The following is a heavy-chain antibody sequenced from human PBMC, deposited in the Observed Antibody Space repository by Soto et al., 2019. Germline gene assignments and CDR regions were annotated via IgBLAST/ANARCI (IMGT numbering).Heavy chain of an antibody. CDR2: IIPVCGTA. V-gene: IGHV1-69*12. D-gene: IGHD3-10*01. CDR1: GGSLTNYG. CDR3: ARGAAPKLRVTNYYGMDV. Sequence: QVQLVQSGAEVKKTGSSVKVSCKASGGSLTNYGVSWVRQAPGQGLEWMGGIIPVCGTATYAQKLQGRVTISAEESKSTGVMDVRILRAEHTAVYYCARGAAPKLRVTNYYGMDVWGQVSTVYVSS. J-gene: IGHJ6*02.